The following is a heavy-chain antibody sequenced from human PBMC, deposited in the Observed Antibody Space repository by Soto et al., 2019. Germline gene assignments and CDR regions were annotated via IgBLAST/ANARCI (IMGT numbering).Heavy chain of an antibody. CDR2: ISYDGSNK. V-gene: IGHV3-30-3*01. CDR1: GFTFSSYA. J-gene: IGHJ4*02. CDR3: ARAPGVTYYFDY. Sequence: GGSLRLSCAASGFTFSSYAMHWVRQAPGKGLEWVAVISYDGSNKYYADSVKGRFTISRDNSKNTLYLQMNSLRAEDTAVYYCARAPGVTYYFDYWGQGTLVTVS. D-gene: IGHD4-4*01.